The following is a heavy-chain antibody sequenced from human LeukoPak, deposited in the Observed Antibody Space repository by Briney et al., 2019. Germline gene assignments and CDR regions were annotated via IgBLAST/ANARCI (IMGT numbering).Heavy chain of an antibody. CDR3: ARSRIAVAGREDY. J-gene: IGHJ4*02. V-gene: IGHV1-18*01. Sequence: ASVKVSCKASGYTFNSYGISWVRQAPGQGLEWMGWISAYNGCTNYAQMLQGRVTVTTDTSTSTAFMELRSLRSDDTAVYYCARSRIAVAGREDYWGQGTLVTVSS. D-gene: IGHD6-19*01. CDR1: GYTFNSYG. CDR2: ISAYNGCT.